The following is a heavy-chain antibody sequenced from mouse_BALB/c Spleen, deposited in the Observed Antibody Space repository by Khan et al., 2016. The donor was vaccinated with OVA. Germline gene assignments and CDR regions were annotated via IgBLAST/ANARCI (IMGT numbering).Heavy chain of an antibody. CDR1: GYTFTSYW. D-gene: IGHD1-1*01. V-gene: IGHV1S41*01. J-gene: IGHJ4*01. CDR3: ARSNYYGRSLYAMDY. CDR2: ISPGSGSA. Sequence: DLVKPGASVKLSCKAYGYTFTSYWINWIKQRPGQGLEWVGQISPGSGSAYYNEVFKGKATLTIDTSSTTAYIQLSSLSSEDSAVYFCARSNYYGRSLYAMDYWGQGTSVTVSS.